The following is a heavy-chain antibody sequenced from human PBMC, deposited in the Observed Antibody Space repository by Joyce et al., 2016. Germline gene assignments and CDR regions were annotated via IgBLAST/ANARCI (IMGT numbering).Heavy chain of an antibody. CDR2: ISAYNDNT. D-gene: IGHD2-15*01. J-gene: IGHJ5*02. CDR1: GYTFTSYG. CDR3: AREAYDCSGGSCYSSWFDP. V-gene: IGHV1-18*01. Sequence: QVQLVQSGAEVKKPGASVKVSCKASGYTFTSYGISWVRQAPGQGLEWMGWISAYNDNTNYAQKLQGSVTMTTDTSTSTAYMELRSLRSDDTAVYYCAREAYDCSGGSCYSSWFDPWGQGTLVTVSS.